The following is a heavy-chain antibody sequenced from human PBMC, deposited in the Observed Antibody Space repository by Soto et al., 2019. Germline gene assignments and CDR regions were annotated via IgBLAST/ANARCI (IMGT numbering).Heavy chain of an antibody. J-gene: IGHJ3*02. CDR1: GFTFSSYA. D-gene: IGHD2-15*01. CDR3: AKVPRAHSGGDGDAFDI. CDR2: ISGSGGST. V-gene: IGHV3-23*01. Sequence: GGSLRLSCAASGFTFSSYAMSWVRQAPGKGLEWVSAISGSGGSTYYADSVKGRFTISRDNSKNTLYLQMNSLRAEDTAVYYCAKVPRAHSGGDGDAFDIWGQGTMVTVSS.